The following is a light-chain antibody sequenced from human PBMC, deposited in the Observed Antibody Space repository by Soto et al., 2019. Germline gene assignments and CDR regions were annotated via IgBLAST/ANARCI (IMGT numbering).Light chain of an antibody. V-gene: IGKV3-15*01. CDR1: QSVSSN. CDR2: GAS. Sequence: TQTPGTVSWSPGERASLSCRASQSVSSNLAWYQHKPGQAPRLLIYGASIRATGIPVRFSGSGSGTEFTLTISSLQSEDFAVYYCQQYNNWPLTFGQGTRLEIK. CDR3: QQYNNWPLT. J-gene: IGKJ5*01.